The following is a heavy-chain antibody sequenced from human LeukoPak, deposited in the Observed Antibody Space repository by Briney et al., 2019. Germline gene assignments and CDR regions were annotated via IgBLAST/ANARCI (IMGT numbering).Heavy chain of an antibody. J-gene: IGHJ3*02. CDR1: GYTFIGYY. CDR3: AREELEHHAFDI. Sequence: GASVKVSCKASGYTFIGYYIHWVRQAPGQGLEWMGWINPNSGGTNYAQKFQGRVTMTRDTSISTAYMELSRLRFDDAAVYSCAREELEHHAFDIWGQGTMVTVSS. CDR2: INPNSGGT. V-gene: IGHV1-2*02. D-gene: IGHD1/OR15-1a*01.